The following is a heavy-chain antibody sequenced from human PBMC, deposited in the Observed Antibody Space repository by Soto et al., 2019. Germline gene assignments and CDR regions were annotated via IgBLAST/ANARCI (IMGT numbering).Heavy chain of an antibody. CDR3: ARDLRVRGVLGFYYYYGMDV. Sequence: ASVKVSCKASGYTFTSYGISWVRQAPGQGLEWMGWISAYNGNTNYAQKLQGRVTMTTDTSTSTVYMELRSLRSDDTAVFYFARDLRVRGVLGFYYYYGMDVWGQGTTVTVSS. J-gene: IGHJ6*02. CDR2: ISAYNGNT. D-gene: IGHD3-10*01. V-gene: IGHV1-18*01. CDR1: GYTFTSYG.